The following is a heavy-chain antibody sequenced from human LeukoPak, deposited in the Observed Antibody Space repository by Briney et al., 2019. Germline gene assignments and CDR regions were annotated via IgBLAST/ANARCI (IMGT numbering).Heavy chain of an antibody. V-gene: IGHV1-2*02. CDR1: GYTFTGYY. J-gene: IGHJ4*02. CDR2: INPNSGGT. CDR3: ARDLIRGYDYVWGRPPGGY. Sequence: ASVKVSCEASGYTFTGYYMHWVRQAPGQGLEWMGWINPNSGGTNYAQKFQGRVTMTRDTSISTAYMELSRLRSDDTAVYYCARDLIRGYDYVWGRPPGGYWGQGTLVTVSS. D-gene: IGHD3-16*01.